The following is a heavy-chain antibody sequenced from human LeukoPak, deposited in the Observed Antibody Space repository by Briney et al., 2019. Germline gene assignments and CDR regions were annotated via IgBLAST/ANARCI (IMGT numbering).Heavy chain of an antibody. J-gene: IGHJ6*03. CDR3: AKEPRKDGYYMDV. V-gene: IGHV3-30*02. D-gene: IGHD1-14*01. CDR1: GFTFSSYG. Sequence: GGSLRLSCAASGFTFSSYGMHWVRQAPGKGLEWVAFIRYDGSNKYYADSVKGRFTISRDNSKNTLYLQMNSRRAEDTAVYYCAKEPRKDGYYMDVWGKGTTVTVSS. CDR2: IRYDGSNK.